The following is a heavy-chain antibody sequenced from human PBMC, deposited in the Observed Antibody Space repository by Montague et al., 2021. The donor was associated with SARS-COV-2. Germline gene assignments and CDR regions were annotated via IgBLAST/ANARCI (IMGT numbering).Heavy chain of an antibody. CDR3: ARHPTGYPNWFDS. CDR1: SGSITTFPYN. Sequence: SETLSLTCTVSSGSITTFPYNWVCIRRPPGKGLEWIATLSYSGTTYSSPSLQSRATLSMDMSTNPFSLRLVTVTAADTAVYFCARHPTGYPNWFDSWGQGTSVIVSS. V-gene: IGHV4-39*01. J-gene: IGHJ5*01. CDR2: LSYSGTT. D-gene: IGHD3-9*01.